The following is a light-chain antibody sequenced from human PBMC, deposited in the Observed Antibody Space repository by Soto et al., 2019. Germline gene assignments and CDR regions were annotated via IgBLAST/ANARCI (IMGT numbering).Light chain of an antibody. Sequence: QSALTQPPSLSGTPGQRVTISCSGRNSNIGRYSVNWYQHFPGTAPKILIYSDDERPSGVPDRFSGSKSGTSASLAISGLKCEDEAEYYCAGWDDNLHGPLFGGGTKLTVL. V-gene: IGLV1-44*01. CDR1: NSNIGRYS. J-gene: IGLJ3*02. CDR3: AGWDDNLHGPL. CDR2: SDD.